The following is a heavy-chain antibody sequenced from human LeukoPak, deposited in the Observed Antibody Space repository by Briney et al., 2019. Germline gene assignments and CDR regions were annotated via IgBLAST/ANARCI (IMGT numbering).Heavy chain of an antibody. J-gene: IGHJ4*02. CDR2: INPGDAHT. CDR3: ARIGGDLSRFLESLLSGFYFDA. Sequence: LGESLKISWQGSGYSFTNYWIGGVRQIPGKGLEWMGIINPGDAHTRYSPSFEGQVTISTRNSLTTAYLQWSNLKASDTAMYYCARIGGDLSRFLESLLSGFYFDAWGQGTLVTVSS. D-gene: IGHD3-3*01. CDR1: GYSFTNYW. V-gene: IGHV5-51*01.